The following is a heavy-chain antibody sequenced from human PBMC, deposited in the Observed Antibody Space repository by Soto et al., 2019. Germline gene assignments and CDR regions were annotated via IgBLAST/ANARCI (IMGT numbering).Heavy chain of an antibody. J-gene: IGHJ5*02. Sequence: ASVKVSCKASGYTFTDYGISWVRQAPGQGLEWMGWISGYNGNTDYAQNFQGRVTMTTDTSTSTAYMELRGLRSEDTAVYYCARDQSWHDLVWWFDPWGQGTLVTVSS. V-gene: IGHV1-18*01. CDR1: GYTFTDYG. D-gene: IGHD1-1*01. CDR2: ISGYNGNT. CDR3: ARDQSWHDLVWWFDP.